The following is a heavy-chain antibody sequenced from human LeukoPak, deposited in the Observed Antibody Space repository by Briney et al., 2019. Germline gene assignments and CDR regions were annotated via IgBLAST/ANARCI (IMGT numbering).Heavy chain of an antibody. CDR2: IYYSGST. V-gene: IGHV4-59*01. Sequence: SETLSLTCRVFDSSISSYYWSWIRQPPGKGLEWIGYIYYSGSTNYNPSLKSRVTISVDTSKNQFSLKLSSVTAADTAVYYCARVKSRGVRGVILNYFDYWGQGTLVTVSS. J-gene: IGHJ4*02. D-gene: IGHD3-10*02. CDR3: ARVKSRGVRGVILNYFDY. CDR1: DSSISSYY.